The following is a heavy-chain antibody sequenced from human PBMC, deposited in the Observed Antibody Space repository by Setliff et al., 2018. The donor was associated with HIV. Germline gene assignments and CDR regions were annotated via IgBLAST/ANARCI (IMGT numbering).Heavy chain of an antibody. V-gene: IGHV3-30*02. CDR2: IRYDGSYR. CDR3: AKMHTAMDPDTFDI. CDR1: GFTFISYG. J-gene: IGHJ3*02. D-gene: IGHD5-18*01. Sequence: GGSLRLSCAVSGFTFISYGMYWVRQAPGKGLEWVAFIRYDGSYRYYVDSVKGRYTISRDNSKNTMFLQMNSLRVEDTAIYYCAKMHTAMDPDTFDIWGQGTMVTVSS.